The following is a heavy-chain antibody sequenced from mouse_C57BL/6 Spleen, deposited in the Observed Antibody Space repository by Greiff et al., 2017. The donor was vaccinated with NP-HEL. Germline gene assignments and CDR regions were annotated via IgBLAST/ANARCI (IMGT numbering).Heavy chain of an antibody. CDR1: GFSFNTYA. CDR3: VRQLTPYYFDY. CDR2: IRSKSNNYAT. V-gene: IGHV10-1*01. J-gene: IGHJ2*01. Sequence: EVKLQESGGGLVQPKGSLKLSCAASGFSFNTYAMNWVRQAPGKGLEWVARIRSKSNNYATYYADSVKDRFTISRDDSESMLYLQMNNLKTEDTAMYYCVRQLTPYYFDYWGQGTTLTVSS. D-gene: IGHD4-1*01.